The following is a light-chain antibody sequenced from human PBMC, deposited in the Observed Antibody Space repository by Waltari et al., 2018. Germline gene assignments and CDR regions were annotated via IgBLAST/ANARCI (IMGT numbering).Light chain of an antibody. V-gene: IGKV4-1*01. J-gene: IGKJ2*01. Sequence: DIVMTQSPDSLAVSLGERDNINWKSSQSLLYSSNNKNYLVWYQQKPGQPPNLLIYWASTRESGVPDLFSGSGSGTDFPLTISSLQAEDVAVYYCQQYYSTPHTFGQGTKLEIK. CDR1: QSLLYSSNNKNY. CDR2: WAS. CDR3: QQYYSTPHT.